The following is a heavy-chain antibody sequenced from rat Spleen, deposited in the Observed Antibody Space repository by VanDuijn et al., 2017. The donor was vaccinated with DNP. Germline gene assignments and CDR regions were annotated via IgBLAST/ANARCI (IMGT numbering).Heavy chain of an antibody. CDR2: IGSPAYAP. J-gene: IGHJ2*01. V-gene: IGHV5-22*01. CDR1: GFTFSAYY. Sequence: EVQLVESGGDLVQPGRSLKLFCAASGFTFSAYYMAWVRQAPAKGLEWVAYIGSPAYAPYYTDSVKGRFAISRDNAKSTLYLQMNSPRSEDMATYYCVRWNSGHFDYWGQGVMVTVSS. D-gene: IGHD4-3*01. CDR3: VRWNSGHFDY.